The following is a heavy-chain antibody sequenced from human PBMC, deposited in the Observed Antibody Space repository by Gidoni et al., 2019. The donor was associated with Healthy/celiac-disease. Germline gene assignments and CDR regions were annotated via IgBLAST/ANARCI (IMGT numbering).Heavy chain of an antibody. CDR3: APLGNPEPFDY. J-gene: IGHJ4*02. CDR1: GGSISSSRYY. V-gene: IGHV4-39*01. Sequence: QLQLQESGPGLVKPSETLSLSCTVSGGSISSSRYYWGWIRQPPGKGLEWIGSIYYSGSTYYNPSLKSRVTISVDTSKNQFSLKLSSVTAADTAVYYCAPLGNPEPFDYWGQGTLVTVSS. CDR2: IYYSGST.